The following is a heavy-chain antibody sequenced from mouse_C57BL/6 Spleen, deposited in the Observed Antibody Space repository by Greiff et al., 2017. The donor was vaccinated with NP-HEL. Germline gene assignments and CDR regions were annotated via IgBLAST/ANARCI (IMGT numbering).Heavy chain of an antibody. CDR3: ARPHYYGSSLFAY. J-gene: IGHJ3*01. V-gene: IGHV1-82*01. CDR2: IYPGDGDT. Sequence: QVQLQQSGPELVKPGASVKISCKASGYAFSSSWMNWVKQRPGKGLEWIGRIYPGDGDTNYNGKFKGKATLTADKSSSTAYMQLSSLTSEDSAVYFCARPHYYGSSLFAYWGQGTLVTVSA. D-gene: IGHD1-1*01. CDR1: GYAFSSSW.